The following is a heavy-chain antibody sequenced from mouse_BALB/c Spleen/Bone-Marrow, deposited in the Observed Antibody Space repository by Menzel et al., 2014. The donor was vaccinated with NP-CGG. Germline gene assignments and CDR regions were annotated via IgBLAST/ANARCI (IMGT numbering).Heavy chain of an antibody. V-gene: IGHV1-54*01. J-gene: IGHJ4*01. D-gene: IGHD4-1*01. CDR3: ARCLTGTSAMDY. Sequence: KQRPGQGLEWIGVINPGSGGTNYNEKFKAKAALTADKSSSTAYMQLSSLTSDDSAVYFCARCLTGTSAMDYWGQGTSVTVSS. CDR2: INPGSGGT.